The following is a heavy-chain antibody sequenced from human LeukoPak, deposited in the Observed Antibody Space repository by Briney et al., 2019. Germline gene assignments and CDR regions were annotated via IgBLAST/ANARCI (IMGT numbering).Heavy chain of an antibody. CDR1: GYSVNTIYY. D-gene: IGHD1-26*01. CDR3: ARTRGSYSVSDY. Sequence: SETLSLTCSVSGYSVNTIYYWDWIRQTPGKGLEFIGSINHDGTTYYNSALKSRVTISVDTSKNQFSLKLSSVTAADTAVYYCARTRGSYSVSDYWGQGTLVTVSS. V-gene: IGHV4-38-2*01. J-gene: IGHJ4*02. CDR2: INHDGTT.